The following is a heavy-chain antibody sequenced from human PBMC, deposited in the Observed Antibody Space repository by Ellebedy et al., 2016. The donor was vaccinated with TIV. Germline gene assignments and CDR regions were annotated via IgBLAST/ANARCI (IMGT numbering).Heavy chain of an antibody. CDR1: GGSISSYY. Sequence: MPSETLSLTCTVSGGSISSYYWSWIRQPPGKGLEWIGYIYYSGSTNYNPSLKSRVTISVDTSKNQFPLKLSSGTAADPAVYYCASRGDYDILTGYWPFFDYWGQGTLVTVSS. V-gene: IGHV4-59*08. D-gene: IGHD3-9*01. J-gene: IGHJ4*02. CDR3: ASRGDYDILTGYWPFFDY. CDR2: IYYSGST.